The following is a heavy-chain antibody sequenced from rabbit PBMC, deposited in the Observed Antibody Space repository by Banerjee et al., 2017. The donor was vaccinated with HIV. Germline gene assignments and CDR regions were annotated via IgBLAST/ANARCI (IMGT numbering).Heavy chain of an antibody. CDR3: ARDWADSNGWNFAL. J-gene: IGHJ6*01. CDR1: GFSFSNNYY. Sequence: KPGASLTLTCTASGFSFSNNYYMCWVRQAPGKGLEWIGCIYTGSGSTYYASWAKGRFTISKTSSTTVTLQMTSLTAADTATYFCARDWADSNGWNFALWGPGTLVTVS. D-gene: IGHD6-1*01. CDR2: IYTGSGST. V-gene: IGHV1S40*01.